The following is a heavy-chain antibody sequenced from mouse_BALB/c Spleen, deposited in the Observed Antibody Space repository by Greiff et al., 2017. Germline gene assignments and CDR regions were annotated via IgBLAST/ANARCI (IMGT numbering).Heavy chain of an antibody. J-gene: IGHJ2*01. D-gene: IGHD2-4*01. CDR1: GFTFSNYW. Sequence: EVKVEESGGGLVQPGGSMKLSCVASGFTFSNYWMNWVRQSPEKGLEWVAEIRLKSNNYATPYAESVKGRFTISRDDSKSSVYLQMNNLRAEDTGIYYCTRGMITTEFDYWGQGTTLTVSS. CDR2: IRLKSNNYAT. CDR3: TRGMITTEFDY. V-gene: IGHV6-6*02.